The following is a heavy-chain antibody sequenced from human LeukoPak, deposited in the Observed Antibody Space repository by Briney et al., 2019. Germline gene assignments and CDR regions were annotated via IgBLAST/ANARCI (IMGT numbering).Heavy chain of an antibody. CDR1: GYSFTNYW. D-gene: IGHD4-23*01. CDR3: ARSTMVVTFNWFDL. J-gene: IGHJ5*02. Sequence: GESLKISCQGSGYSFTNYWSGWLRQMPGKGLEWMGIIYPGDSDTRYSPSFQGQITISADKSINTAYLQWSSLKASDTAMYYCARSTMVVTFNWFDLWGQGTLVTVSS. V-gene: IGHV5-51*01. CDR2: IYPGDSDT.